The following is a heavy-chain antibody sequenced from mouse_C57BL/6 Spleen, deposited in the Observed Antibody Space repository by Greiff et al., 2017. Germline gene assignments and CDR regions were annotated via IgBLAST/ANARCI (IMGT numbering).Heavy chain of an antibody. CDR2: IYPGDGDT. J-gene: IGHJ1*03. V-gene: IGHV1-82*01. Sequence: VKLQQSGPELVKPGASVKISCKASGYAFSSSWMNWVKQRPGKGLEWIGRIYPGDGDTNYNGKFKGKATLTADKSSSTAYMQLSSLTSEDSAVYFCARDIYYGNYWYFDVWGTGTTVTVSS. CDR1: GYAFSSSW. CDR3: ARDIYYGNYWYFDV. D-gene: IGHD2-1*01.